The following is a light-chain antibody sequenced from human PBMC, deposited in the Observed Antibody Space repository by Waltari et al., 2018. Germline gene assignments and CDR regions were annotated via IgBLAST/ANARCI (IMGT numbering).Light chain of an antibody. J-gene: IGLJ3*02. V-gene: IGLV2-14*03. CDR3: SSHVRFTTLV. CDR2: DVG. Sequence: QSALTQPASVSGSPGQSIAIPCPGTRNDLGAPDHVSWYQQPPGKAPKLMIYDVGNRPSGVSSRFSGSKSGNTASLTISGLQAEDEADYYCSSHVRFTTLVFGGGTKLTVL. CDR1: RNDLGAPDH.